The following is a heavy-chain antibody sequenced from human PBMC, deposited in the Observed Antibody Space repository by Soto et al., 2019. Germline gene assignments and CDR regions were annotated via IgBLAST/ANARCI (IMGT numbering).Heavy chain of an antibody. Sequence: QVQLQQWGAGLLKPSETLSLTCAVYGKSLSGYYWSWIRQPPGKALEWIGEINHSGNTNYNPSLKIRVTISVDTSKNQLFLTLSSVTAADTAMYYCARHHVRGRTIAGAAEFWGQGTLVTVSS. J-gene: IGHJ4*02. V-gene: IGHV4-34*01. CDR2: INHSGNT. CDR1: GKSLSGYY. CDR3: ARHHVRGRTIAGAAEF. D-gene: IGHD1-26*01.